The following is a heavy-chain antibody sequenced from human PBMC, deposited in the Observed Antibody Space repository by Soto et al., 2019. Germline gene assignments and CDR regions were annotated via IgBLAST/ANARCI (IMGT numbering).Heavy chain of an antibody. D-gene: IGHD6-25*01. J-gene: IGHJ5*02. CDR1: DDSIGNSHYY. Sequence: SETLSLTCTVSDDSIGNSHYYWTWIRQPPGKGLEWIGYISYSGSTYYNPSLESRLTMSIDTSKRQFYLELSSVSAADTAMYFCARDPDAAPDRWGQGTQVTFSS. CDR3: ARDPDAAPDR. V-gene: IGHV4-30-4*08. CDR2: ISYSGST.